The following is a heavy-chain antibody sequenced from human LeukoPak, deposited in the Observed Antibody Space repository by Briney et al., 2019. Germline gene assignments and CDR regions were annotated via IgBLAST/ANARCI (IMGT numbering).Heavy chain of an antibody. J-gene: IGHJ4*02. CDR2: MNPNSGNT. CDR1: GYTFTSYD. D-gene: IGHD2-15*01. CDR3: ARDLADIVVVVADRFDY. Sequence: GASVKVSCKASGYTFTSYDINWVRQATGQGLEWMGWMNPNSGNTGYAQKFQGRVTITRNTSISTAYMELSSLRSEDTAVYYCARDLADIVVVVADRFDYWGQGTLVTVSS. V-gene: IGHV1-8*03.